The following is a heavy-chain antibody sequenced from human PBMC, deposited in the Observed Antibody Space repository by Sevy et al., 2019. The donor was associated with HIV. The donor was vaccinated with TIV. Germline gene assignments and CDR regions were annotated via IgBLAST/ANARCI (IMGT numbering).Heavy chain of an antibody. D-gene: IGHD1-26*01. CDR2: IYYSGST. CDR3: ASLGIGATNYYGMDV. V-gene: IGHV4-61*01. CDR1: GGSVSSGSYY. J-gene: IGHJ6*02. Sequence: SETLSLTCTVSGGSVSSGSYYWSWIRQPTGKGLEWIGYIYYSGSTNYNPSLKSRVTISVDTSKNQFSLKLSSVTAADTAVYYCASLGIGATNYYGMDVWGQGTTVTVSS.